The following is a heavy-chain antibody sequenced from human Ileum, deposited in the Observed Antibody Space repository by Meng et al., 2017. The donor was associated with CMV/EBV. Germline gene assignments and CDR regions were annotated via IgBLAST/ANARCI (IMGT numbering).Heavy chain of an antibody. CDR2: IWYDESTK. D-gene: IGHD1-26*01. CDR1: GFTFSSSG. CDR3: AKDPELGY. Sequence: GESLKISCAASGFTFSSSGMHWVRPAPGRGLEWVGFIWYDESTKYYADSVKVRLTISRDISKNTLYLQMNSLRTEDTAVYYCAKDPELGYWGQGALVTVSS. V-gene: IGHV3-30*02. J-gene: IGHJ4*02.